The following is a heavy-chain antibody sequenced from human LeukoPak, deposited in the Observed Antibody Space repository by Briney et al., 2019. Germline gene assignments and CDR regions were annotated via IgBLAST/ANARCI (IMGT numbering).Heavy chain of an antibody. V-gene: IGHV5-51*01. CDR1: GYTFTNYW. CDR3: ARHTGEGSHFQH. D-gene: IGHD3-16*01. J-gene: IGHJ1*01. CDR2: IYPGDSDT. Sequence: GESLKISCKASGYTFTNYWIGWVRQMPGKGLEWMGIIYPGDSDTRYSPSFRGQVIISADKSIRTAYLQWTSLKASDTAMYYCARHTGEGSHFQHWGQGSLVTVSS.